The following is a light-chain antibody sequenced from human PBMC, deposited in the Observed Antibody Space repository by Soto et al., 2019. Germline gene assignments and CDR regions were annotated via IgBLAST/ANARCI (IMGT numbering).Light chain of an antibody. CDR2: GAS. CDR1: QRVSSD. Sequence: VLTLSQGSLSLSPGRRTTLSCRASQRVSSDLAWYHQKPGQAPRLIIYGASTRATGIPARFSGSWYGTEFNLTIIRLQSEDLAVYDCQQYNNWPRTFGQGTTVDI. CDR3: QQYNNWPRT. V-gene: IGKV3-15*01. J-gene: IGKJ1*01.